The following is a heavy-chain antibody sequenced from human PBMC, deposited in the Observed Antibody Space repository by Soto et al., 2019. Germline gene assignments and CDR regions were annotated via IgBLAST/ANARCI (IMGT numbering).Heavy chain of an antibody. D-gene: IGHD2-15*01. CDR2: ISATADAT. V-gene: IGHV3-23*01. Sequence: LRLSCAASGCSFTASAMSWVRQAPGKGLEWVSAISATADATYYPDSVKGRFTISRDNSRNTLYLQMNSLRAEDTAVYYCAKDLLLPDDCWGKGTRVTVSS. J-gene: IGHJ4*02. CDR1: GCSFTASA. CDR3: AKDLLLPDDC.